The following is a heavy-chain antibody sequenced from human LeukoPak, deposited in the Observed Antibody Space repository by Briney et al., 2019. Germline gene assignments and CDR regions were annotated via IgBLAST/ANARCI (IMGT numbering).Heavy chain of an antibody. CDR2: IYSGGST. J-gene: IGHJ4*02. CDR1: GFTFSTYS. V-gene: IGHV3-53*01. D-gene: IGHD1-1*01. CDR3: ARDAAGTTGYFDY. Sequence: GGSLRLSCAASGFTFSTYSMNWVRQAPGKGLEWVSVIYSGGSTYYADSVKGRFTISRDNSKNTLYLQINSLRADDTAVYYCARDAAGTTGYFDYWGQGTLVTVSS.